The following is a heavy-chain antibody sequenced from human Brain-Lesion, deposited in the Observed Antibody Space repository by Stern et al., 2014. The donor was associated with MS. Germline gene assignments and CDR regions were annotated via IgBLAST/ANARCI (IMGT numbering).Heavy chain of an antibody. CDR2: FDPEDGET. J-gene: IGHJ4*02. CDR3: ATLSPGAGGNYYRHFDY. V-gene: IGHV1-24*01. CDR1: GYTLTDLS. Sequence: MQLVESGAEVKKPGASVKVSCKVSGYTLTDLSMHWVRQAPRKGLEWMGGFDPEDGETIYAQKFQGRVTMTEDTSTDTAYMELSSLRSEDTAVYYCATLSPGAGGNYYRHFDYWGQGTLVTVSS. D-gene: IGHD1-26*01.